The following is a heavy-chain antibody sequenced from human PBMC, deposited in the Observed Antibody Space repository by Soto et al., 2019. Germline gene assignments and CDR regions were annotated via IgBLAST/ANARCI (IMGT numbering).Heavy chain of an antibody. CDR1: GFTFSNYD. D-gene: IGHD7-27*01. CDR2: IGSAGDT. J-gene: IGHJ6*02. Sequence: PGGSLRLSCAASGFTFSNYDIHWVRQATGKGLEWVSAIGSAGDTYYPDSVKGRFTISRENAKNSLYLQMNSLRVGDMAVYYCARGILGPGDYYYGMDVWGQGTTVTVSS. CDR3: ARGILGPGDYYYGMDV. V-gene: IGHV3-13*01.